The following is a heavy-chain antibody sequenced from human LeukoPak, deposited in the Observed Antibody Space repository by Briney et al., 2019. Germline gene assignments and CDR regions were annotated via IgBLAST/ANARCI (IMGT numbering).Heavy chain of an antibody. D-gene: IGHD2-8*01. CDR2: INSDGGST. V-gene: IGHV3-74*01. J-gene: IGHJ3*02. CDR1: GFTLSSYW. Sequence: GGSLRLSCAASGFTLSSYWMHWVRQAQGKGLVWVSGINSDGGSTRYADSVKGRFIITRDNAKNMLYLQMNSLRAEDTAVYYCASMNGHAFDIWGQGTRVTVSS. CDR3: ASMNGHAFDI.